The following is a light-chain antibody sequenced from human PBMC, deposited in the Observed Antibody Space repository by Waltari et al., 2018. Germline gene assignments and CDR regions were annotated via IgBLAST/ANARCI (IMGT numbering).Light chain of an antibody. Sequence: DIVMTQSPDSLTVSLGERATGNVKSSQTILYSSNNNNYLAWYQQRPGQPPKLLIYWASTRESGVPDRFSGSGSGTDFTLTISSLQAEDVAVYYCQQYYSTPLTFGGGTRVEIK. CDR1: QTILYSSNNNNY. CDR3: QQYYSTPLT. J-gene: IGKJ4*01. CDR2: WAS. V-gene: IGKV4-1*01.